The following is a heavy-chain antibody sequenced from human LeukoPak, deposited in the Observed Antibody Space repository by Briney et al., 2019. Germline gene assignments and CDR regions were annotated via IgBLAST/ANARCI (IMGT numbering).Heavy chain of an antibody. CDR2: IYYIGTA. V-gene: IGHV4-30-4*01. D-gene: IGHD3-16*01. J-gene: IGHJ6*03. CDR3: ARARGDSPRIYYYMDV. Sequence: PSQTLSLTCSVSGDSISIGDYRWSWIRQSPGKGLEWIGYIYYIGTAYYNPSLRSRVALSADTSKNQFSLKLNSVTVADSAVYFCARARGDSPRIYYYMDVWGKGTTVTVSS. CDR1: GDSISIGDYR.